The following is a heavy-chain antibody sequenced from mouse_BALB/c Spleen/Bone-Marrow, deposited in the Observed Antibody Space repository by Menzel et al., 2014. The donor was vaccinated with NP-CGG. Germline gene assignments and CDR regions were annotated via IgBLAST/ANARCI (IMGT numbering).Heavy chain of an antibody. CDR2: IWAGGST. J-gene: IGHJ3*01. V-gene: IGHV2-9*02. Sequence: VQGVESGPGLVAPSQSLSITCTVSGFSLTSYDVHWVRQPPGKGLEWLGVIWAGGSTNYNSALMSRLSISKDNSKSQVFLKRNSLQTDDTAMYYCARDRGGSYWGQGTLVTVSA. CDR1: GFSLTSYD. CDR3: ARDRGGSY.